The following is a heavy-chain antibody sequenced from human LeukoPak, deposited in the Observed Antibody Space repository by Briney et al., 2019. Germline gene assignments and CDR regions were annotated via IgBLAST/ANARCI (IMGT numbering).Heavy chain of an antibody. V-gene: IGHV4-34*01. CDR3: ARGGNSTVVTPPTFDY. Sequence: SETLSLTCAVYGGPFSGYYWSWIRQPPGKGLEWMGEINHSGSTNYNPSLKSRVTISVDTSKNQFSLKLSSVTAADTAVYYCARGGNSTVVTPPTFDYWGQGTLVTVSS. J-gene: IGHJ4*02. CDR1: GGPFSGYY. CDR2: INHSGST. D-gene: IGHD4-23*01.